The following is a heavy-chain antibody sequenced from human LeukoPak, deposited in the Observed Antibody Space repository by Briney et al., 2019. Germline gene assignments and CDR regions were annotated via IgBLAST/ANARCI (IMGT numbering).Heavy chain of an antibody. CDR1: GYTFNIYG. CDR3: ARDRGEYYFDY. D-gene: IGHD3-16*01. Sequence: ASVKVSCKASGYTFNIYGISWVRQAPGQGLEWMGWISAYNGNTDYTQKLQGRVTMTTDTSTTTAYMELRSLRSDDTAVYYCARDRGEYYFDYWGQGTLVTVPS. J-gene: IGHJ4*02. V-gene: IGHV1-18*01. CDR2: ISAYNGNT.